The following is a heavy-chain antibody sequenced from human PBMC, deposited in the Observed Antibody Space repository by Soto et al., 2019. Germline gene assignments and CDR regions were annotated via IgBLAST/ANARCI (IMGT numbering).Heavy chain of an antibody. CDR3: ARGGLEYGDYGRRMEDY. CDR1: GGSISSGDYY. CDR2: IYYSGST. Sequence: QVQLQESGPGLVKPSQTLSLTCTVSGGSISSGDYYWSWIRQPPGKGLEWIGYIYYSGSTYYNPSRKSQVTIAVDTSKHQYHLKLSSVTAAGTAVYYCARGGLEYGDYGRRMEDYWGQGTLVTVSS. V-gene: IGHV4-30-4*01. D-gene: IGHD4-17*01. J-gene: IGHJ4*02.